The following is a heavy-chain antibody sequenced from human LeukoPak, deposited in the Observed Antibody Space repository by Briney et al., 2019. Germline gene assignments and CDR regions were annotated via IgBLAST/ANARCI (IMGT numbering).Heavy chain of an antibody. CDR2: INSDGSST. Sequence: GGSLRLLCTASGYTLSSKETLWLRQAPGKGLVWVSRINSDGSSTSYADSVKGRFTISRDNAKNTLYLQMNSLRAKDTAVYYCARGPFPSGWHSHMDVWGKGTLVTVSS. CDR1: GYTLSSKE. CDR3: ARGPFPSGWHSHMDV. D-gene: IGHD6-25*01. V-gene: IGHV3-74*01. J-gene: IGHJ6*03.